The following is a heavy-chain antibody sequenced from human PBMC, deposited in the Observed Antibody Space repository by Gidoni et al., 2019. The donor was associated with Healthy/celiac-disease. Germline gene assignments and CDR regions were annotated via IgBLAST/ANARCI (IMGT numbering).Heavy chain of an antibody. CDR1: GFTFSSYA. D-gene: IGHD6-13*01. J-gene: IGHJ1*01. CDR3: VKDCSSCPEEYFQH. V-gene: IGHV3-64D*06. Sequence: EVQLVESGGGLVQPGGSLSLSCSASGFTFSSYAMHWVRQAPGKGLEYVSAISSNGGSTYYADSVKGRFTISRDNSKNTLYLQMSSLRAEDTAVYYCVKDCSSCPEEYFQHWGQGTLVTVSS. CDR2: ISSNGGST.